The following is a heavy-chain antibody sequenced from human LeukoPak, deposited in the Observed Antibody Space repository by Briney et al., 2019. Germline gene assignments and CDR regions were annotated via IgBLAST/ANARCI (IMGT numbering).Heavy chain of an antibody. CDR3: ARLGGATILGSRYFDY. V-gene: IGHV3-23*01. D-gene: IGHD5-12*01. CDR2: ISGSGGST. CDR1: GFIFSSYA. J-gene: IGHJ4*02. Sequence: GGSLRLSCAASGFIFSSYAMSWVRQAPGKGLEWVSAISGSGGSTYYADSVKGRFTISRDNSKNTLYLQMNSLRAEDTAVYYCARLGGATILGSRYFDYWGQGTLVTVSS.